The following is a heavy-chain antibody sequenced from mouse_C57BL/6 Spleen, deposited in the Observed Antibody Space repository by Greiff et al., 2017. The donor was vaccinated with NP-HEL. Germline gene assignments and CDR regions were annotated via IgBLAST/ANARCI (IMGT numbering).Heavy chain of an antibody. CDR2: IDPANGNT. J-gene: IGHJ4*01. CDR1: GFNIKNTY. Sequence: VQLKQSVAELVRPGASVKLSCTASGFNIKNTYMHWVKQRPDQGLEWIGRIDPANGNTKYAPKFQGKATITADTSSNTAYLQLSSLTSEDTAIYYCARHLDSSAIYYAMDYWGQGTSVTVSS. CDR3: ARHLDSSAIYYAMDY. V-gene: IGHV14-3*01. D-gene: IGHD3-2*02.